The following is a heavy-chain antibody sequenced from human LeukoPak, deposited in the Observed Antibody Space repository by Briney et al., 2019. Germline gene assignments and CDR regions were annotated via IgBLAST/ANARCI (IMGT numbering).Heavy chain of an antibody. J-gene: IGHJ4*02. CDR3: ARDLYGDYFFDY. D-gene: IGHD4-17*01. Sequence: GGSLRLSCVASGFTSSSYYMSWVRQAPGKGLEWVANIKEDGSERYYVDSMKGRFTISRDNAKNSLYLQMNSLRAEDTAVYHCARDLYGDYFFDYWGQGTLVTVSS. V-gene: IGHV3-7*01. CDR2: IKEDGSER. CDR1: GFTSSSYY.